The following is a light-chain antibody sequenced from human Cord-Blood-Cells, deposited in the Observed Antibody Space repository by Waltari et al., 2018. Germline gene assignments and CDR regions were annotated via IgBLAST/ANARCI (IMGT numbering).Light chain of an antibody. CDR3: SSYTSSSTL. CDR2: DVS. Sequence: QSALTQPASVSGSPGQSIPLSCTGPSSDVGGYHYVSWYQQHPGKAPKLMFYDVSNRLSGVSNRFSGSKSGNTASRTIAGLQAEDEADYYCSSYTSSSTLFGGGTKLTVL. V-gene: IGLV2-14*01. CDR1: SSDVGGYHY. J-gene: IGLJ2*01.